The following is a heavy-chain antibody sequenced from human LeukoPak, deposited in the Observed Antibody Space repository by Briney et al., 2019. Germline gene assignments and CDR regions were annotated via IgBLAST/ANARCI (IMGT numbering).Heavy chain of an antibody. V-gene: IGHV3-53*01. D-gene: IGHD6-13*01. Sequence: GGSLRLSCAPSVFTVSRNYMSWVRQAPGQGLEWVSVIYSGGSTYYADSVRGRFTISRDNSKNTLYLQMNSLRAEDTAVYYCARGIAAAANEDRFDPWGQGTLVTASS. J-gene: IGHJ5*02. CDR3: ARGIAAAANEDRFDP. CDR2: IYSGGST. CDR1: VFTVSRNY.